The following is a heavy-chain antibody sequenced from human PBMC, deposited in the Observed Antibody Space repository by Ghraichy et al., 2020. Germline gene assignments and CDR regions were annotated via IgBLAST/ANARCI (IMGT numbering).Heavy chain of an antibody. D-gene: IGHD3-10*01. Sequence: GGSLRLSCAASVVGFSSYAMSLVRQAPGKGLEWVSGISDSGDTTYYANSVKGRFTISRDNSKNTLYLQMNTLRSENTALYYCAKTNYYVSGSPDYWGQGTLVTVAS. CDR1: VVGFSSYA. CDR2: ISDSGDTT. CDR3: AKTNYYVSGSPDY. V-gene: IGHV3-23*01. J-gene: IGHJ4*02.